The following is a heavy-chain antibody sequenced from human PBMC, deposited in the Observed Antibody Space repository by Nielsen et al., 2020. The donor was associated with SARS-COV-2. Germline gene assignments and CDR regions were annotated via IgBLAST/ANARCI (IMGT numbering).Heavy chain of an antibody. CDR1: GFTFDDYA. V-gene: IGHV3-9*01. J-gene: IGHJ6*02. CDR2: ISWNSGSI. D-gene: IGHD6-25*01. CDR3: ATLVSGRWGMDV. Sequence: GGSLRLSCAASGFTFDDYAMHWVRQAPGKGLGWVSGISWNSGSIGYADSVKGRFTISRDNAKNSLYLQMNSLRAEDTALYYCATLVSGRWGMDVWGQGTTVTVSS.